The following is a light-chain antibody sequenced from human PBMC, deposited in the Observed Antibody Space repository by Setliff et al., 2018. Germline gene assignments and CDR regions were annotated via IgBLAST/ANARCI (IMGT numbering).Light chain of an antibody. V-gene: IGLV2-8*01. Sequence: QSALTQPASVSGSPGQSITISCSGTSSDVGSYDLVSWYQQHPGKAPQLIIYDVTKRPSGVPDRFSGSKSGNTASLTVSGLQAEDEADYYCSSYAGSNNFVFGTGTKVTVL. J-gene: IGLJ1*01. CDR1: SSDVGSYDL. CDR2: DVT. CDR3: SSYAGSNNFV.